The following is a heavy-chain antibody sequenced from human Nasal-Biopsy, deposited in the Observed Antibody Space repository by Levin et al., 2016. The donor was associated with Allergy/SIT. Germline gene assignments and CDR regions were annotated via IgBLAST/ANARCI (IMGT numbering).Heavy chain of an antibody. V-gene: IGHV3-23*01. CDR2: ISGSGGGETS. CDR3: AKLNRDIIVVPAAILGKYSYDMDV. CDR1: GFSFRSYA. J-gene: IGHJ6*02. Sequence: GESLKISCAASGFSFRSYAMSWVRQAPGKGLEWVSSISGSGGGETSYYPDSVKGRFTISRDNSKNTLYLRMNRLTAEDTAVYYCAKLNRDIIVVPAAILGKYSYDMDVWGQGTTVTISS. D-gene: IGHD2-2*01.